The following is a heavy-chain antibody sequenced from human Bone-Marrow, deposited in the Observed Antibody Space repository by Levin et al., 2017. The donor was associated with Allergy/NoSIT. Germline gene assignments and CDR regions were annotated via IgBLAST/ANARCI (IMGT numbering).Heavy chain of an antibody. D-gene: IGHD2-2*01. CDR3: ARRGYCTTTTCSYFDY. CDR2: IYPDDSDA. V-gene: IGHV5-51*01. J-gene: IGHJ4*02. CDR1: GYIFTDHW. Sequence: PGGSLRLSCKASGYIFTDHWIGWVRQKPGKGLEWMGIIYPDDSDARYSPSFQGQVTISADKSFSTAYLQWSSLGASDTAVYYCARRGYCTTTTCSYFDYWGQGTPVTVSS.